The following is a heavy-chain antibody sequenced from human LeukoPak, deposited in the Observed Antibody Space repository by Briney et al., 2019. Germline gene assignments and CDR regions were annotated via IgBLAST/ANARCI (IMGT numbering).Heavy chain of an antibody. Sequence: GGSLRLSCAASGFTFSTYWMGWVRQAPGKGLEWVANIKQDGSVKYYVDSVKGRFTISRDNAKNSLYLQMNSLRAEDTAMYYCARDSAGNDYWGQGTLVTVSS. D-gene: IGHD6-13*01. J-gene: IGHJ4*02. CDR1: GFTFSTYW. CDR2: IKQDGSVK. V-gene: IGHV3-7*01. CDR3: ARDSAGNDY.